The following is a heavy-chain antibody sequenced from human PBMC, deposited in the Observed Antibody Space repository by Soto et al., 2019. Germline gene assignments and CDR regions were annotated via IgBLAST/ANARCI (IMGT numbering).Heavy chain of an antibody. CDR2: IYWNDDY. Sequence: QITLKESGPALVKPTQTLTLTCTFSGFSLTTSGVGVGWIRQPPGKALEWLALIYWNDDYRYSPSLKRRLTLSKDTSIHQVMPTMPHMAHDETATYSRDPTHQSSGKGHDITGKGTM. V-gene: IGHV2-5*01. J-gene: IGHJ3*02. CDR1: GFSLTTSGVG. D-gene: IGHD2-2*01. CDR3: DPTHQSSGKGHDI.